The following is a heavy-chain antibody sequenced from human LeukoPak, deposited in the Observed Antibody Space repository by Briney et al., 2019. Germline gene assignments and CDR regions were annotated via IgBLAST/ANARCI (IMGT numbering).Heavy chain of an antibody. CDR2: IYTSGST. V-gene: IGHV4-4*07. Sequence: SETLSHTCTVSGGSISSYYWSWIRQPAGKGLEWIGRIYTSGSTNYNPSLKSRVTMSVDTSKNQFSLKLSSVTAADTAVYYCARGSYYDSSGYYHYYFDYWGQGTLVTVSS. J-gene: IGHJ4*02. CDR3: ARGSYYDSSGYYHYYFDY. D-gene: IGHD3-22*01. CDR1: GGSISSYY.